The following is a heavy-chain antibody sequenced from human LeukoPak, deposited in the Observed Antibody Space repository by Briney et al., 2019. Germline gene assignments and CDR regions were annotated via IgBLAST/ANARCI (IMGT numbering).Heavy chain of an antibody. V-gene: IGHV3-23*01. CDR1: GFTFSSYA. J-gene: IGHJ4*02. CDR3: AKGGWIAAAGGYFDY. D-gene: IGHD6-13*01. CDR2: ISGSGGST. Sequence: GGSLRLSCAASGFTFSSYAMSWVRQAPGKGLEWVSAISGSGGSTYYADSVKGRFTISRDNSRNTLYLQMNSLRAEDTAVYYCAKGGWIAAAGGYFDYWGQGTLVTVSS.